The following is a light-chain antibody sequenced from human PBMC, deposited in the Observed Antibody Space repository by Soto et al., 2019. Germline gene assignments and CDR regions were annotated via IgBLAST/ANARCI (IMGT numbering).Light chain of an antibody. CDR2: GAS. Sequence: VMTQSPGTLSVSPWERATLSFRSSQSVSINLAWYQQKPGQAPRLLIYGASTRATGIPARFSGSGSGTEFTLTISSLQPEDFATYYCQQSYSTLWTFGQGTKVDIK. J-gene: IGKJ1*01. CDR3: QQSYSTLWT. V-gene: IGKV3-15*01. CDR1: QSVSIN.